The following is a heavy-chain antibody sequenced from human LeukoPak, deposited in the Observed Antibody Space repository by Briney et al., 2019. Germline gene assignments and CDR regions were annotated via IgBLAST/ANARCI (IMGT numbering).Heavy chain of an antibody. CDR1: GFTFSSYA. Sequence: PGGSLRLSCAASGFTFSSYALSWVRQAPGKGLEWVSAIRGGGGSAYYADSVKGRFTVTRDNSKNTLYLQMNSLRTDDTAFYYCAKLRVGSGYEAADYWGQGSLVTVSS. D-gene: IGHD5-12*01. CDR2: IRGGGGSA. CDR3: AKLRVGSGYEAADY. V-gene: IGHV3-23*01. J-gene: IGHJ4*02.